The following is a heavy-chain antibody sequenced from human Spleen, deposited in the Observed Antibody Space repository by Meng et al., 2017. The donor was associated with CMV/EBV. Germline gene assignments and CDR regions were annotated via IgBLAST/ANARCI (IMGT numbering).Heavy chain of an antibody. CDR3: ARGGWVTTIVVVTPLFDY. CDR2: INHSGST. Sequence: QVHLQQWGAGLLEPSGTLALTCAVCGGSSSGYYWSWIRQPPGKGLEWIGEINHSGSTNYNPSLKSRVTISVDTSKNQFSLKLSSVTAADTAVYYCARGGWVTTIVVVTPLFDYWGQGTLVTVSS. V-gene: IGHV4-34*01. D-gene: IGHD3-22*01. J-gene: IGHJ4*02. CDR1: GGSSSGYY.